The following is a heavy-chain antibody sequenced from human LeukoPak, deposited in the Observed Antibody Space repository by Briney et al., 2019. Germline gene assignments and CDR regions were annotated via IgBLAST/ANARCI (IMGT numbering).Heavy chain of an antibody. CDR2: IYPGDSDT. Sequence: GEPLKISCNGSGYSFTSYWIGWVRQMPGKGLEWMGIIYPGDSDTRYSPSFQGQVTISADKSISTAYLQWSSLKASDTAMYYCARRPHTYYDSSGYYFDYWGQGTLVTVSS. CDR1: GYSFTSYW. D-gene: IGHD3-22*01. J-gene: IGHJ4*02. CDR3: ARRPHTYYDSSGYYFDY. V-gene: IGHV5-51*01.